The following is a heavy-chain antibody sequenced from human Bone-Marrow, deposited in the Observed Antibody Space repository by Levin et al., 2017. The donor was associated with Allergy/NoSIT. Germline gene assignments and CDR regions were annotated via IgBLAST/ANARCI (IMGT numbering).Heavy chain of an antibody. CDR1: GFTFSSYS. CDR3: ARGGATSIRFHQFGYFDY. CDR2: ISSSSSTI. J-gene: IGHJ4*02. V-gene: IGHV3-48*02. D-gene: IGHD3-3*01. Sequence: GESLKISCAASGFTFSSYSMNWVRQAPGKGLEWVSYISSSSSTIYYADSVKGRFTISRDNAKNSLYLQMNSLRDEDTAVYYCARGGATSIRFHQFGYFDYWGQGTLVTVSS.